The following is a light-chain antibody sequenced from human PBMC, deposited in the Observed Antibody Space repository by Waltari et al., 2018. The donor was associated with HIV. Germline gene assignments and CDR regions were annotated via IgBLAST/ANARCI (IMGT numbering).Light chain of an antibody. J-gene: IGLJ2*01. V-gene: IGLV3-10*01. CDR3: YSIDSSGNHRV. CDR1: AIAKKY. Sequence: SYELTQPPSVSVSPGQTARITCSGAAIAKKYAYWYTQKSGQAPVLVIYDDSKRPSGIPERFSGSSSGTMATLTISGAQVDDEADYYCYSIDSSGNHRVFGGGTKLTVL. CDR2: DDS.